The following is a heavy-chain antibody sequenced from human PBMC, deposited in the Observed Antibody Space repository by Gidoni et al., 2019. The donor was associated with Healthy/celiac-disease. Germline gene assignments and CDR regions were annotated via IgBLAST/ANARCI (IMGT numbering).Heavy chain of an antibody. CDR2: IYTSGST. CDR3: ARDQGEVSSWLFDY. D-gene: IGHD6-13*01. Sequence: QVQLQESGPGLVKPSETLSLTCTVSGCSISSYSWSWIRQPAGKGLEWIGRIYTSGSTNYNPSLKSRVTMSVDTSKNQFSLKLSSVTAADTAVYYCARDQGEVSSWLFDYWGQGTLVTVSS. J-gene: IGHJ4*02. CDR1: GCSISSYS. V-gene: IGHV4-4*07.